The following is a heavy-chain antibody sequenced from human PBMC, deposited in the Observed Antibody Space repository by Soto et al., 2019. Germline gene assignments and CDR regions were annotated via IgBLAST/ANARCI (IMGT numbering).Heavy chain of an antibody. CDR3: ARMRGDSSAPFDP. CDR2: IYYSGST. D-gene: IGHD6-19*01. Sequence: PSETLSLTCTVSGGSISSYYWSWIRQPPGKGLEWIGYIYYSGSTNYNPSLQSRVTISVDTSKNQFSLKLSSVTAADTAVYYCARMRGDSSAPFDPWGQGTLVTVSS. J-gene: IGHJ5*02. V-gene: IGHV4-59*01. CDR1: GGSISSYY.